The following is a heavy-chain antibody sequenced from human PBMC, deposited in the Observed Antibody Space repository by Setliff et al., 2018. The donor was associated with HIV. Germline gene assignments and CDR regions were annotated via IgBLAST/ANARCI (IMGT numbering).Heavy chain of an antibody. CDR2: INPSGGST. J-gene: IGHJ4*02. CDR3: ARDNRSGWYYFDY. D-gene: IGHD6-19*01. CDR1: GYTFTSYD. Sequence: ASVKVSCKASGYTFTSYDINWVRQAPGQGLEWMGIINPSGGSTSYAQKFQGRVTMTRDTSTSTVYMELSSLRSEDTAVYYCARDNRSGWYYFDYWGQGTLVTVPQ. V-gene: IGHV1-46*01.